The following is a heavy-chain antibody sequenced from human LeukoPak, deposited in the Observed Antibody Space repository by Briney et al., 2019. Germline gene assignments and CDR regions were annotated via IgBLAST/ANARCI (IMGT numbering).Heavy chain of an antibody. Sequence: GASVKVSCKVSRYTLSDLSMHWVRQAPGKGLEWMGSFALEDGERIYAQKFQGRITMTEDTSTDTAYMELSSLRSEDTALYFCAAAFGGNLVDFWGQGTLVTVSS. J-gene: IGHJ4*02. CDR1: RYTLSDLS. V-gene: IGHV1-24*01. CDR2: FALEDGER. D-gene: IGHD3-16*01. CDR3: AAAFGGNLVDF.